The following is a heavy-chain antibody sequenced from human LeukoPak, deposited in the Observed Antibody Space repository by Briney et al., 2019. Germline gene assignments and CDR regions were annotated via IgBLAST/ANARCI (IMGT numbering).Heavy chain of an antibody. J-gene: IGHJ6*02. CDR2: IYYSGST. V-gene: IGHV4-59*12. D-gene: IGHD6-13*01. Sequence: KPSETLSLTCTDSGGSISSYYWSWIRQPPGKGLEWIGYIYYSGSTNYNPSLKSRVTISVDTSKNQSSLQLSSVTAADTAVYYCAREGAAAGTFYYYGMDVWGQGTTVTVSS. CDR3: AREGAAAGTFYYYGMDV. CDR1: GGSISSYY.